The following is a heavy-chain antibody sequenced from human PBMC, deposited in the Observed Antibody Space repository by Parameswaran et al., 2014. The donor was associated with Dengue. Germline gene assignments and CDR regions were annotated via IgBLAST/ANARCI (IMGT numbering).Heavy chain of an antibody. Sequence: WVRQAPGQGLEWMGGIIPIFGTANYAQKFQGRVTITADESTSTAYMELSSLRSEDTAVYYCAREEVAAIGYLYGMDVWGQGTTVTVSS. CDR2: IIPIFGTA. V-gene: IGHV1-69*01. J-gene: IGHJ6*02. D-gene: IGHD2-15*01. CDR3: AREEVAAIGYLYGMDV.